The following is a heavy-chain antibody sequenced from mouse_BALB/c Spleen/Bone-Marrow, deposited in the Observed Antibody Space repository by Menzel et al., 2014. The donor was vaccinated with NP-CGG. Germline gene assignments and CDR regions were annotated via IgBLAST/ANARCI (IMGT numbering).Heavy chain of an antibody. V-gene: IGHV3-2*02. D-gene: IGHD2-4*01. J-gene: IGHJ3*01. CDR2: ISYSGST. CDR1: GYSITRDYA. Sequence: EVKLQESGPGLVKPSQSLSLTCIVTGYSITRDYAWNWIRQFPGNTLEWMGYISYSGSTTYNPSLESRISITRDTSKNQFFLQLNSVTTEDTATYYCARSSSYDYDVGFAYWGQGTLVTVSA. CDR3: ARSSSYDYDVGFAY.